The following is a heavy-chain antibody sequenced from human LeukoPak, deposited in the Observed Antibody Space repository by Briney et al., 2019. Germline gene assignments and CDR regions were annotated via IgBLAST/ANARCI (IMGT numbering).Heavy chain of an antibody. D-gene: IGHD3-10*01. J-gene: IGHJ2*01. V-gene: IGHV4-59*08. CDR3: ARHRSAVAGDYTYWYLDL. CDR2: IYYSGNT. Sequence: SETLSLTCTVSGGSISGHYWSWVRQPPGKGLEWIAYIYYSGNTDYNPSLKSRVAISVDTSNNQFSLTLSSVTAADTAVYFCARHRSAVAGDYTYWYLDLWGRGTLATVSS. CDR1: GGSISGHY.